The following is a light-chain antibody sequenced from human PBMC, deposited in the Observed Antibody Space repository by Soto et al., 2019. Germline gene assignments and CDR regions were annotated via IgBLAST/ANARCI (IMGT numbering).Light chain of an antibody. CDR2: SAS. V-gene: IGKV3-20*01. CDR1: QSISSSY. J-gene: IGKJ1*01. Sequence: EVVLTQSPGTLSLSPGERATLSCRASQSISSSYLAWYQQKPGQAPRLLIYSASSRATGIPDRFSGSGSGTDVTLTISRLEPEDFAVYYCQQYGSSRTFGQGTKV. CDR3: QQYGSSRT.